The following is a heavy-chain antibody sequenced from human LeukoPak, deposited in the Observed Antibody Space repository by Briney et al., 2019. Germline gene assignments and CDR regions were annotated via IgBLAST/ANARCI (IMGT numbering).Heavy chain of an antibody. CDR3: ARGCSSTSCYLSPLLGFRSRSFDP. V-gene: IGHV4-34*01. CDR2: INHSGST. CDR1: GGSFSGYY. D-gene: IGHD2-2*01. Sequence: SETLSLTCAVYGGSFSGYYWSWIRQPPGKGLEWIGEINHSGSTNYNPSLKSRVTISVDTSKNQLSLKLSSVTAADTAVYYCARGCSSTSCYLSPLLGFRSRSFDPWGQGTLVTVSS. J-gene: IGHJ5*02.